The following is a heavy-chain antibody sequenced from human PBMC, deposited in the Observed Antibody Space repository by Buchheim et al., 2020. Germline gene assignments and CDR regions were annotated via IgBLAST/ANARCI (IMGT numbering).Heavy chain of an antibody. J-gene: IGHJ4*02. V-gene: IGHV3-23*01. CDR2: ISGSRGST. CDR1: GFSFRCYA. Sequence: EVQLLESGGGLVQRGGSLRLSCAASGFSFRCYAMSWVRPAAGTALVRVPAISGSRGSTYYAESVKGRFTISRDNSKNTLYLRMSSRRTEDTAVYYCAKCSYWGQGTL. CDR3: AKCSY.